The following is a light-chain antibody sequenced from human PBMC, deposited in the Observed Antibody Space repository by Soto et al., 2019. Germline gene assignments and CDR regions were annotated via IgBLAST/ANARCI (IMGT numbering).Light chain of an antibody. J-gene: IGKJ1*01. CDR1: QYITSY. CDR2: AAS. Sequence: AIRMTQSPSSLSASTGDRVTITCRASQYITSYLAWYQQTPGTAPKLLIYAASTLQSGVPSRFSGSGSGTDFTLTITCLQSEDFATYYCQQYHSYWTFGQGTKV. CDR3: QQYHSYWT. V-gene: IGKV1-8*01.